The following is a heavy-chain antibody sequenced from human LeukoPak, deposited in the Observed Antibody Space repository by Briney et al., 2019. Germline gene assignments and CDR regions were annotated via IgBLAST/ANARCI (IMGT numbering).Heavy chain of an antibody. V-gene: IGHV1-69*06. CDR1: GGTFSSYA. CDR3: ARDSDIVLMVYVEGAAFDI. CDR2: IIPIFGTA. D-gene: IGHD2-8*01. Sequence: ASVKVSCKASGGTFSSYAISWVRQAPGQGLEWMGGIIPIFGTANYAQKFQGRVTITADKSTSTAYMELSSLRSDDTAVYYCARDSDIVLMVYVEGAAFDIWGQGTMVTVSS. J-gene: IGHJ3*02.